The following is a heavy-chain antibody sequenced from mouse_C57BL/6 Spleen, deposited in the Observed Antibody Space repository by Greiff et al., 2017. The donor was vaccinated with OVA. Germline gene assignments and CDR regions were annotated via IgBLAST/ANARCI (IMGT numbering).Heavy chain of an antibody. Sequence: VHVQQSGPVLVKPGASVKMSCKASGYTFTDYYMNWVKQSPGKSLEWIGVINPYNGGTSYNQKFKGKATLTVAKSSSTAYMELNSLTSEDSAVYYGASVTTVVEGGWYFDGWGTGTTVTVSS. CDR1: GYTFTDYY. D-gene: IGHD1-1*01. V-gene: IGHV1-19*01. CDR2: INPYNGGT. J-gene: IGHJ1*03. CDR3: ASVTTVVEGGWYFDG.